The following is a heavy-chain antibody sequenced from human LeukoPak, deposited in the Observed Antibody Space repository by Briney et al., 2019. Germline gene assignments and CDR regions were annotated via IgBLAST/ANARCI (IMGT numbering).Heavy chain of an antibody. Sequence: GGSLRLSCAGSGFFFSDYVMHWVRQAPGKGLEWVAIISYDGSNEYYADSVKGRFTISRDNSKNTLYLQMNSLRAADTAVYYCARTTEGGYTYGYFYYYYMDVWGKGTTVTISS. V-gene: IGHV3-30*04. J-gene: IGHJ6*03. CDR2: ISYDGSNE. CDR3: ARTTEGGYTYGYFYYYYMDV. D-gene: IGHD5-18*01. CDR1: GFFFSDYV.